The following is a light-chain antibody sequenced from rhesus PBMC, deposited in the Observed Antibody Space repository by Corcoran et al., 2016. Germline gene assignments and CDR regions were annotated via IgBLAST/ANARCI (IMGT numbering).Light chain of an antibody. CDR1: QSLLHSNGNTY. V-gene: IGKV2-58*03. CDR3: MQGTHWPRT. Sequence: DVVMTQSPLSLPVTPGQPASISCRSSQSLLHSNGNTYLSWFLQKPGQPPRRLIYKVSNRDSGGPGRVSGSGAGTNFKLKISRVEAEDVGVYYCMQGTHWPRTFGQGTKVEIK. J-gene: IGKJ1*01. CDR2: KVS.